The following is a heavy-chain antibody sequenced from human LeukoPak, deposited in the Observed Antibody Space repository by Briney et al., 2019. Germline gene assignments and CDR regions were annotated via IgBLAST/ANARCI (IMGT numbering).Heavy chain of an antibody. CDR1: GGTFSSYA. CDR3: ARLGRLDPTHYYGMDV. CDR2: IIPIFGTA. Sequence: SVKVSCKASGGTFSSYAISWVRQAPGQGLEWVGGIIPIFGTANYAQKFQGRVTITADESTSTAYMELSSLRSEDTAVYYCARLGRLDPTHYYGMDVWGQGTTVTVSS. D-gene: IGHD2-15*01. J-gene: IGHJ6*02. V-gene: IGHV1-69*13.